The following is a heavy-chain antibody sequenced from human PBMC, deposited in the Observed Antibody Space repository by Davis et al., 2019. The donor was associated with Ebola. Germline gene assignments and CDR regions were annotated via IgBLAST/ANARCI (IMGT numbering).Heavy chain of an antibody. CDR2: IFYSGST. V-gene: IGHV4-39*01. Sequence: PSETLSLTCTVSGGSISSRDYHWDWIRQRPGKGLEWIGSIFYSGSTHNNPSLQSQVTMSLDTSKNQLSLKVRSVTAADTAVYYCSRRGDHWGQGTLVTVSS. J-gene: IGHJ4*02. CDR3: SRRGDH. CDR1: GGSISSRDYH.